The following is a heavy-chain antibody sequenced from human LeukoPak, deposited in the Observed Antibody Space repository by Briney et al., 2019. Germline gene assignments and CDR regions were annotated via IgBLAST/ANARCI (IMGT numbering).Heavy chain of an antibody. CDR1: GGSFSGYY. CDR2: INHSGST. V-gene: IGHV4-34*01. J-gene: IGHJ4*02. D-gene: IGHD3-22*01. Sequence: SETLSLTCAVYGGSFSGYYWSWIRQPPGKGLEWIGEINHSGSTNYNPSLKSRVTISVDTSKNQFSLKLSSVTAADTAVCYCARVRKITMIVVVIPSYFDYWGQGTLVTVSS. CDR3: ARVRKITMIVVVIPSYFDY.